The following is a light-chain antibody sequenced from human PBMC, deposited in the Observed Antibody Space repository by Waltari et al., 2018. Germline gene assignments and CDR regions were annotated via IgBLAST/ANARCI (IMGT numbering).Light chain of an antibody. Sequence: QSALTQPASVSGSPGQSITISCTGTSSDIGANDYVSWYQQHPGKAPQLIIFDVDKRPSGISIRFSASKSDNTASLTISGLQAEDEAYYYCSSYTRSSRLVFGGGTKLVVL. CDR2: DVD. J-gene: IGLJ2*01. CDR3: SSYTRSSRLV. V-gene: IGLV2-14*03. CDR1: SSDIGANDY.